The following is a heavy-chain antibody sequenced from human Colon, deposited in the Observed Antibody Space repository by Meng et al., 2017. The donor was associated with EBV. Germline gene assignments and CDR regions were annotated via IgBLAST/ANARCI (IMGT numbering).Heavy chain of an antibody. CDR2: VSHPGSA. J-gene: IGHJ4*02. CDR3: ARVPTTGYKDH. Sequence: QVLLQQLGAGLLKPSETLSLTCTVNGGSFSGYVWSWVRQPPGKGMEWIGEVSHPGSANYNPSLKSRVTISVDASEKQFSLRLTSVTAADSAVHYCARVPTTGYKDHWGQGTLVTVSS. D-gene: IGHD3-9*01. V-gene: IGHV4-34*01. CDR1: GGSFSGYV.